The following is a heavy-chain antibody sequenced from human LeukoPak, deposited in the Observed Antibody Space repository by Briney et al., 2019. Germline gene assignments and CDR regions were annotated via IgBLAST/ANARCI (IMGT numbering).Heavy chain of an antibody. J-gene: IGHJ4*02. CDR3: ARGTYSSSWYFDY. V-gene: IGHV4-59*10. D-gene: IGHD6-13*01. CDR1: GGPFSGYY. CDR2: IYTSGST. Sequence: SETLSLTCAVYGGPFSGYYWSWIRQPAGKGLEWIGRIYTSGSTNYNPSLKSRVTISVDTSKNQFSLKLSSVTAADTAVYYCARGTYSSSWYFDYWGQGTLVTVSS.